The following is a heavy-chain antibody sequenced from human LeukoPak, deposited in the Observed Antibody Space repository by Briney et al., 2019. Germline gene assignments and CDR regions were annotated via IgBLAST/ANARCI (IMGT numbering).Heavy chain of an antibody. CDR1: GGSFSGYY. V-gene: IGHV4-34*01. CDR2: INHSGST. CDR3: ARDTTGYAPDY. D-gene: IGHD3-16*01. J-gene: IGHJ4*02. Sequence: SETLSLTCAVYGGSFSGYYWSWIRQPPGKGLEWIGEINHSGSTNYNPSLKSRVTISVDTSKNQFSLKLSSVTAADTAVYYCARDTTGYAPDYWGQGTLVTVSS.